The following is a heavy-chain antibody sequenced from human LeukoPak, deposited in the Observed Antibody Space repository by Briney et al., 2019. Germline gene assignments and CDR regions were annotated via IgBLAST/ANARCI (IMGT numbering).Heavy chain of an antibody. CDR1: GGSISSGGYY. J-gene: IGHJ4*02. D-gene: IGHD3-10*01. V-gene: IGHV4-39*07. CDR3: ARDTHYYGSGSYYRAHLFDY. Sequence: SETLSLTCTVSGGSISSGGYYWSWIRQPPGKGLEWIGSIYYSGSTYYNPSLKSRVTISVDTSKNQFSLKLSSVTAADTAVYYCARDTHYYGSGSYYRAHLFDYWGQGTLVTVSS. CDR2: IYYSGST.